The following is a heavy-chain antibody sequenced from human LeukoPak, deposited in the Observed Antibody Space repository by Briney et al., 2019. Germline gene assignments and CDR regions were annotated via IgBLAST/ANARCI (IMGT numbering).Heavy chain of an antibody. Sequence: PSEALSLTCTVSGGSISSSSYYWGWIRQPPGKGLEWIGSIDYSGSTYYNPSLKSRVTISVDTSKNQFSLKLSSVTAADTAVYFCARDPGMGSSGPVTNWGQGTMVTVSS. J-gene: IGHJ3*01. CDR2: IDYSGST. D-gene: IGHD6-19*01. V-gene: IGHV4-39*07. CDR1: GGSISSSSYY. CDR3: ARDPGMGSSGPVTN.